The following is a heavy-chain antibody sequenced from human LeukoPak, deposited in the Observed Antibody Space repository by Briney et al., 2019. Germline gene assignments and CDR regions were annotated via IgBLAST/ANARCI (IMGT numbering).Heavy chain of an antibody. V-gene: IGHV4-39*01. CDR2: ISYSGNT. Sequence: SETLSLTCTVSGRSISSSRSYWGWIRQPPGKGLEWIGTISYSGNTYYNPSLKSRVTKSIDTSKNQFSLRLSSVTAADTAVHYCARHCGGDCVHAFDIWGQGTMVTVSS. CDR3: ARHCGGDCVHAFDI. D-gene: IGHD2-21*02. CDR1: GRSISSSRSY. J-gene: IGHJ3*02.